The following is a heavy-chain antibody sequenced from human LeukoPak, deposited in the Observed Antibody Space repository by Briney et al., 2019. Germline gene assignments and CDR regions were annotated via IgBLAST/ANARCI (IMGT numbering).Heavy chain of an antibody. CDR3: AKDPHSSVVTEFRIPPLDAFDI. V-gene: IGHV3-23*01. CDR2: ISGSGGST. Sequence: GGSLRLSCAASGFTFSSYAMCWVRQAPGKGLEWVSAISGSGGSTYYADSVKGRFTISRDNSKNTLYLQMNSLRAEDTAVYYCAKDPHSSVVTEFRIPPLDAFDIWGQGTMVTVSS. CDR1: GFTFSSYA. D-gene: IGHD3-16*02. J-gene: IGHJ3*02.